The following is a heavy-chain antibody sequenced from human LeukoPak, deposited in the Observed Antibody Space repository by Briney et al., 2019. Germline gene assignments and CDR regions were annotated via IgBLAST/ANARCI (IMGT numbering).Heavy chain of an antibody. CDR2: IRSKADGGTT. Sequence: GGSLRLSCTASGFTFGDYAMSWVRQAPGKGLEWVRFIRSKADGGTTDYAAPVKGRFTISRDDSKNTLYLQMNSLKTEDTAVYYCTTSPHIDYWGQGTLVTVPS. V-gene: IGHV3-49*04. CDR3: TTSPHIDY. CDR1: GFTFGDYA. J-gene: IGHJ4*02.